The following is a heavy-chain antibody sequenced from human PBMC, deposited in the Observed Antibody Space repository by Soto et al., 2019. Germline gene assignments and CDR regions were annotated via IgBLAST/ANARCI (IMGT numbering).Heavy chain of an antibody. Sequence: PSETLSLTCTVSGGSVSSGSYYWSWIRQPPGKGLEWIGYIYYSGSTNYNPSLKSRVTISVDTSKNQFSLKLSSVTAADTAVYYCARIGIVGAARAFDIWGQGTMVTVSS. J-gene: IGHJ3*02. D-gene: IGHD1-26*01. CDR2: IYYSGST. CDR3: ARIGIVGAARAFDI. V-gene: IGHV4-61*01. CDR1: GGSVSSGSYY.